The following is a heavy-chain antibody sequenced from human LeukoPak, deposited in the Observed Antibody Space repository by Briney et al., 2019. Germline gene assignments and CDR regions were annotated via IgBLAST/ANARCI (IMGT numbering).Heavy chain of an antibody. CDR3: ARVRAYSSSWYAGYNWFDP. CDR2: IIPIFGTA. CDR1: GGTFSSYA. D-gene: IGHD6-13*01. J-gene: IGHJ5*02. Sequence: SEKLSCKSSGGTFSSYAISWVRQAPGQGLEWMGGIIPIFGTANYAQKFQGRVTTTTDESTSTDYMELSSLRSEDTAVYYCARVRAYSSSWYAGYNWFDPWGQGTLVTVSS. V-gene: IGHV1-69*05.